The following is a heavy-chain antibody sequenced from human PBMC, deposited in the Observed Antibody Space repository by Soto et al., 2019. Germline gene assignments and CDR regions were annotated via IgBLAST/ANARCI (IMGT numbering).Heavy chain of an antibody. J-gene: IGHJ4*02. CDR1: GDSISAYS. V-gene: IGHV4-59*01. CDR3: AREGNLGRWLQPLDF. CDR2: IHYNGNT. D-gene: IGHD5-12*01. Sequence: PSETLSLTCTGSGDSISAYSWSWVRQPPGKGLEWIGNIHYNGNTKYNPSLKSRVSMSVDTSKNQFSLRLISVTAADTAKYFCAREGNLGRWLQPLDFWGQGTLVTVSS.